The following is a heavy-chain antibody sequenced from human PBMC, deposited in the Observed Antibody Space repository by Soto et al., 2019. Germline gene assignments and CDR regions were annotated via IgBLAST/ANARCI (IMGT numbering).Heavy chain of an antibody. Sequence: GASVKVSCKVSGYIFTNYGITWVRQAPGQGLEWMGWIRASDDKTNYAQQFQGRVTMTTDTSTNTANMEQRSLRSDDTAVYYCARDDYSDGGEDYWG. CDR3: ARDDYSDGGEDY. V-gene: IGHV1-18*01. D-gene: IGHD4-17*01. CDR2: IRASDDKT. CDR1: GYIFTNYG. J-gene: IGHJ4*01.